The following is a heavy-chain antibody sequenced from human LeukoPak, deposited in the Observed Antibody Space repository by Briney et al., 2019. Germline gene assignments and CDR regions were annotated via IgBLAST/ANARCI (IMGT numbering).Heavy chain of an antibody. CDR1: GGSISSHY. CDR2: IYYSGGT. D-gene: IGHD4-17*01. Sequence: SETLSLTCTVSGGSISSHYWSWIRQPPGKGLEWIGYIYYSGGTNYNPSLKSRVTISVDTSKNQFSLKLSSVTAADTAVYYCARVYGDYVDYWGQGTLVTVPS. J-gene: IGHJ4*02. CDR3: ARVYGDYVDY. V-gene: IGHV4-59*11.